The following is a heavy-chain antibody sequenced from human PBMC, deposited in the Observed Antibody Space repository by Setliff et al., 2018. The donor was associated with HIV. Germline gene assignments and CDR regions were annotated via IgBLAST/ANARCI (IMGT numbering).Heavy chain of an antibody. CDR1: GFSVNNNY. CDR2: LYGDGRT. J-gene: IGHJ5*02. D-gene: IGHD3-16*01. Sequence: PGGSLRLSCAASGFSVNNNYMTWVRQAPGKGLEWVSTLYGDGRTFYADSAQGRFTISRDNSNNILFLQMNSLLAEDTAVYYCAKGVKFLDPWGQGTLVTVSS. V-gene: IGHV3-53*01. CDR3: AKGVKFLDP.